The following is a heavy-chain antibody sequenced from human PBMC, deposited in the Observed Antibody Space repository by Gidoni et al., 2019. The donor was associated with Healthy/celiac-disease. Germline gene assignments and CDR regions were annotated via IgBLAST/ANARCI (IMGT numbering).Heavy chain of an antibody. Sequence: QITLKESGPTLVKPTQTLTLTCTFSGFSLSTSGVGVGWIRQPPGKALEWLALIYWNDDKRYSPSLKSRLTITKDTSKNQVVLTMTNMDPVDTATYYCAHEPGAARLFDYWGQGTLVTVSS. CDR1: GFSLSTSGVG. D-gene: IGHD6-6*01. V-gene: IGHV2-5*01. CDR3: AHEPGAARLFDY. CDR2: IYWNDDK. J-gene: IGHJ4*02.